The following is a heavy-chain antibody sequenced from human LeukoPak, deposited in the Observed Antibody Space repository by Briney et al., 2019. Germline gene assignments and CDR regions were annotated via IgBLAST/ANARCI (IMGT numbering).Heavy chain of an antibody. V-gene: IGHV3-53*01. D-gene: IGHD6-19*01. CDR3: ARSSQKWLAIFDG. CDR1: GFTVSSNY. J-gene: IGHJ4*02. Sequence: PGGSLRLSCAASGFTVSSNYMSWVRQAPGKGLEWISVIYSDGSTYYADSVKGRFTISGDSSKNTLYLQMNSLRAEDTAVYYCARSSQKWLAIFDGWGQGTLVTVSS. CDR2: IYSDGST.